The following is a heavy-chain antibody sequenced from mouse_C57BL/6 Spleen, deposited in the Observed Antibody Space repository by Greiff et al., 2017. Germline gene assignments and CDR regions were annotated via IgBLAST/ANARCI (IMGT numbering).Heavy chain of an antibody. Sequence: VQLQQSGAELVRPGSSVKLSCKASGYTFTSYWMDWVKQRPGQGLEWIGNIYPSDSETHYNQKFKDKATLTVDKSSSTAYMQLSSLTSEDSAVYYCARSYDGYYYAMDYWGQGTSVTVSS. D-gene: IGHD2-3*01. CDR3: ARSYDGYYYAMDY. J-gene: IGHJ4*01. V-gene: IGHV1-61*01. CDR2: IYPSDSET. CDR1: GYTFTSYW.